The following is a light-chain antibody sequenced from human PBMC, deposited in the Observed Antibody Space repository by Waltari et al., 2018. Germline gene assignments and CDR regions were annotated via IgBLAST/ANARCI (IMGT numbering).Light chain of an antibody. Sequence: QSTLTQPASVSGSPGQSVTISCTGTSGDVGLYNSVSWYQQYPGKVPKPIIQDVHERPSGVSSRCFGSKSDNTASLTISGLQAEDEADYYCCSYANSNTLVFGGGTKLTVL. J-gene: IGLJ3*02. V-gene: IGLV2-23*02. CDR1: SGDVGLYNS. CDR3: CSYANSNTLV. CDR2: DVH.